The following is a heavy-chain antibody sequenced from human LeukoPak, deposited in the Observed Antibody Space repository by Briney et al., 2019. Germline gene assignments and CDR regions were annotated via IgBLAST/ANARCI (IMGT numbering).Heavy chain of an antibody. CDR1: GFTFSSYS. CDR3: VKAKVGATFDS. D-gene: IGHD1-26*01. CDR2: INNNGGAT. J-gene: IGHJ4*02. V-gene: IGHV3-64D*06. Sequence: QSGGSLRLSCSASGFTFSSYSMEWVRQAPGKGPEYVSGINNNGGATQYVDSVKGRFTISRDNYKNTVYLQMSSLRPEDTAVYYCVKAKVGATFDSWGQGTLVTVSP.